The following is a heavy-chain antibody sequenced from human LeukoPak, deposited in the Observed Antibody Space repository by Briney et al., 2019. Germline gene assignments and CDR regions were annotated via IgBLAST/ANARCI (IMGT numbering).Heavy chain of an antibody. CDR3: AREGSYFDY. V-gene: IGHV6-1*01. Sequence: SQTLSLTCAISGDRVSSNSAAWNWIRQSPSRGLEWLGRTYYRSDWYSDYAVSVKSRVSITPDTAKNQFSLQLNSVTPEDTAIYYCAREGSYFDYWGQGTLVTVSS. J-gene: IGHJ4*02. CDR1: GDRVSSNSAA. CDR2: TYYRSDWYS.